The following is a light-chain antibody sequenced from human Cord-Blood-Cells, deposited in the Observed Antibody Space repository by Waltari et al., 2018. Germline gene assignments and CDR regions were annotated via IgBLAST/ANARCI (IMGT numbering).Light chain of an antibody. Sequence: DIVMTQSPDSLAVSLGERANINCKPSQSVLYSSNNKNYLAWYQQKPGQPPKLLIYWASTRESGVPDRFSGSGSGTDFTLTISSLQAEDVAVYYCQQYYSTPYTFGQGTKLEIK. V-gene: IGKV4-1*01. CDR1: QSVLYSSNNKNY. CDR3: QQYYSTPYT. J-gene: IGKJ2*01. CDR2: WAS.